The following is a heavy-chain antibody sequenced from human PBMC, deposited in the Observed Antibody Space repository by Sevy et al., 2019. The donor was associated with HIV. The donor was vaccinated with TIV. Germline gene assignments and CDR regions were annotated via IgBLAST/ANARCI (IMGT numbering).Heavy chain of an antibody. J-gene: IGHJ4*02. CDR3: ARVQYYHYVWGSYRYDY. D-gene: IGHD3-16*02. V-gene: IGHV3-48*02. CDR1: GFTFSSYS. CDR2: ISSSSAI. Sequence: EGSLRLSCAASGFTFSSYSMNWVRQAPGKGLEWLSYISSSSAIYYADSVKGRFTISRDNAKNSLYLQMNSLRDEDTAVYFCARVQYYHYVWGSYRYDYWGQGTLVTVSS.